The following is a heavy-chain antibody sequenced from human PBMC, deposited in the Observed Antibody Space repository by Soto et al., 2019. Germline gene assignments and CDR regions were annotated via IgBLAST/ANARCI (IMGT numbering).Heavy chain of an antibody. Sequence: EVQLVESGGGLVQPGGSLRLSCAASGLTFSSYWMTWVRQAPGKGLEWVANIKQDGSDKYYVDSVKGRFTISRDNAKNSLFLQMNSLRGEDTAVYYCARPIGWGDAFDIWGQRDNGHRLF. CDR3: ARPIGWGDAFDI. CDR2: IKQDGSDK. V-gene: IGHV3-7*01. J-gene: IGHJ3*02. CDR1: GLTFSSYW. D-gene: IGHD6-19*01.